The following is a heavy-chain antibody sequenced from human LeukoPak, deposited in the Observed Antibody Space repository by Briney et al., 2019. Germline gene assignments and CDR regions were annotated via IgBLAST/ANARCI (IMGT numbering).Heavy chain of an antibody. CDR1: GFTFSSYA. V-gene: IGHV3-30*04. CDR2: ISYDGSNK. CDR3: ATDRDNSDWQKRFDS. D-gene: IGHD2-21*02. Sequence: PSGRSLRLSCAASGFTFSSYAMHWVRQAPGKGLEWVAVISYDGSNKYYADSVKGRFTISRDNSKNTLYLQMNSLRAEDTAVYYCATDRDNSDWQKRFDSWGQGTLVTVSS. J-gene: IGHJ4*02.